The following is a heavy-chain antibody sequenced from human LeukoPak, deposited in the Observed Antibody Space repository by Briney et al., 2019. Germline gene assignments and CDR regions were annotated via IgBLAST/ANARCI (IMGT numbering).Heavy chain of an antibody. D-gene: IGHD3-10*01. V-gene: IGHV3-33*01. Sequence: GGSLRLSCAASGFTFSNHGMHWVRQAPGKGLEWVANIWYDGSQEYYADTVKGRFTISRDNAKNSLYLQMNSLRAEDTAVYYCARNAYYYGSGSPLGYWGQGTLVTVSS. CDR1: GFTFSNHG. J-gene: IGHJ4*02. CDR3: ARNAYYYGSGSPLGY. CDR2: IWYDGSQE.